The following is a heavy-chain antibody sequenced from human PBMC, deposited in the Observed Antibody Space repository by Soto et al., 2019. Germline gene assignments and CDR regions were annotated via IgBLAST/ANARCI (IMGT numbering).Heavy chain of an antibody. CDR2: IYYTGIT. CDR1: GVSISSSSYH. Sequence: QLDLQESGPGLVKPSETLSLTCTVSGVSISSSSYHWGWIRQPPGKGLEWIGTIYYTGITYYNPSLNSRLTISVDTSKNQFSLKLSSVTAADTAVYYCARHPRNPDYWGQGTLVTVSS. CDR3: ARHPRNPDY. V-gene: IGHV4-39*01. J-gene: IGHJ4*02.